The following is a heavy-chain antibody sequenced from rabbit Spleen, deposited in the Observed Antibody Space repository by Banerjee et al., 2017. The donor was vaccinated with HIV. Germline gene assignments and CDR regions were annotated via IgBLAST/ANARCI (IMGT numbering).Heavy chain of an antibody. Sequence: QSLEESGGDLVKPGGTLTLTCTGSGFSLSSSDYMCWVRQAPGKGLEWISCIAGGSSGFTYSATWAKGRFTISKTSSTTVTLQMTSLTVADTATYFCARDTSSSFSSYGMDLWGPGTLVTVS. CDR3: ARDTSSSFSSYGMDL. D-gene: IGHD1-1*01. CDR1: GFSLSSSDY. CDR2: IAGGSSGFT. J-gene: IGHJ6*01. V-gene: IGHV1S40*01.